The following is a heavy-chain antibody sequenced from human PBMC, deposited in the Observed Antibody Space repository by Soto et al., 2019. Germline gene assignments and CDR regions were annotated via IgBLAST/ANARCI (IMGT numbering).Heavy chain of an antibody. J-gene: IGHJ6*02. CDR1: GGTFSSYA. V-gene: IGHV1-69*13. Sequence: SVKVSCKAYGGTFSSYAISWVRQAPGQGLEWMGGIIPIFGPANYAQKFQGRVTITADESTSTAYMELSSLRSEDTAVYYCASQVVAATAYYYYGMDVWGQGTTVTVSS. CDR3: ASQVVAATAYYYYGMDV. D-gene: IGHD2-15*01. CDR2: IIPIFGPA.